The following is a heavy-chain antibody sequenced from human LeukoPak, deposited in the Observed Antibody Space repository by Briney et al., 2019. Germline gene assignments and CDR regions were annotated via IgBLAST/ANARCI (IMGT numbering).Heavy chain of an antibody. CDR1: GGTFSSYA. D-gene: IGHD3-10*01. CDR3: ARDLAEVRGVMAY. V-gene: IGHV1-69*13. J-gene: IGHJ4*02. Sequence: SVKVSCKASGGTFSSYAISWVRQAPGQGLEWMGGVIPIFGTANYAQKFQGRVTITADESTSTAYMELSSLRSEDTAVYYCARDLAEVRGVMAYWGQGTLVTVSS. CDR2: VIPIFGTA.